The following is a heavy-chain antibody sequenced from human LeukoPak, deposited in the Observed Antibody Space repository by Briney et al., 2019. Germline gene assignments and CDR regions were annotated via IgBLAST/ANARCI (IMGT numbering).Heavy chain of an antibody. CDR3: ARDRRLTGDDY. CDR2: IYSGGST. V-gene: IGHV3-66*02. CDR1: GFTVSSNY. Sequence: GGSLRLSCAASGFTVSSNYMSWVRQAPGKGLEWVSVIYSGGSTYYADSVKGRITISRDKSKNTLCLQMNSLRAEDTAVYYCARDRRLTGDDYWGQGTLVTVAS. J-gene: IGHJ4*02. D-gene: IGHD7-27*01.